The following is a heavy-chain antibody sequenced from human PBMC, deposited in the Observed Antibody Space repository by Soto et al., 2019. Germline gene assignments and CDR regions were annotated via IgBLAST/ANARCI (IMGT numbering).Heavy chain of an antibody. J-gene: IGHJ6*02. CDR2: IYYSGST. Sequence: SEALSLTCTVSGGSISSYYWSWIRQPPGKGLEWIGYIYYSGSTNYNPSLKSRVTISVDTSKNQFSLKLSSVTAADTAVYYCARDRRYGSGSYFDYGMDVWGQGTTVTVSS. D-gene: IGHD3-10*01. CDR3: ARDRRYGSGSYFDYGMDV. CDR1: GGSISSYY. V-gene: IGHV4-59*01.